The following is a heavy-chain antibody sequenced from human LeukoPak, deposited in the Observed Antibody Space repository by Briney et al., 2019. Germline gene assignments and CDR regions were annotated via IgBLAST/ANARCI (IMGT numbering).Heavy chain of an antibody. J-gene: IGHJ3*02. CDR3: TRRSRMATTGDAFDI. D-gene: IGHD1-1*01. Sequence: GEPLKISCTNYGYSFTTYWIGWVRQMPGKGLEWMGIIYPGDSDTRYSPSFQGQVSISVDKSISIAYLQWSSLKASDTAMYYCTRRSRMATTGDAFDIWGQGTMVTVSS. V-gene: IGHV5-51*01. CDR2: IYPGDSDT. CDR1: GYSFTTYW.